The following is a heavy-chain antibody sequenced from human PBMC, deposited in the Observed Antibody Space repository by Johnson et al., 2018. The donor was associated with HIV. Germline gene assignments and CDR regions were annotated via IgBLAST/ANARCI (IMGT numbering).Heavy chain of an antibody. CDR3: ARLGAITATGVGALDI. CDR1: GFTVSSNY. J-gene: IGHJ3*02. CDR2: IYSGGST. V-gene: IGHV3-66*02. Sequence: VQLVESGGGVVQPGGSLRLSCAASGFTVSSNYMSWVRQAPGKGLEWVSVIYSGGSTYYADSVKGRFTISSDNSKNTLYLQMNSLRAEDTAVYSRARLGAITATGVGALDIWGRGTMVTVSS. D-gene: IGHD7-27*01.